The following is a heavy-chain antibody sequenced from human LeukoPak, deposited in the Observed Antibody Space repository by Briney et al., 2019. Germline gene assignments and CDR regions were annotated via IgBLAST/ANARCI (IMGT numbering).Heavy chain of an antibody. J-gene: IGHJ6*02. V-gene: IGHV3-53*01. D-gene: IGHD3-10*01. Sequence: PGGSLRLSCAASGFTVSSNYMSWVRQAPGKGLEWVSVIYSGGSTYYADSVKGRFTISRDNAKNSLYLQMNSLRAEDTAVYYCARDRELMVRGVRYYYYGMDVWGQGTTVTVSS. CDR1: GFTVSSNY. CDR3: ARDRELMVRGVRYYYYGMDV. CDR2: IYSGGST.